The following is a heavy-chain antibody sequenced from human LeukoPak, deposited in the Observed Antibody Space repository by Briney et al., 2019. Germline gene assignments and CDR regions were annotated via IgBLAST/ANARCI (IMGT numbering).Heavy chain of an antibody. Sequence: PSETLSLTCAVYGGSFSGYYWSWIRQPPGKGLEWIGEINHSGSLNYNPSLKSRVTISIDTSKNQFSLKLSPVTAADTAVYYCERDLSDYYGSGSYRPIDAFDIWGQGTMVTVSS. J-gene: IGHJ3*02. D-gene: IGHD3-10*01. V-gene: IGHV4-34*01. CDR3: ERDLSDYYGSGSYRPIDAFDI. CDR1: GGSFSGYY. CDR2: INHSGSL.